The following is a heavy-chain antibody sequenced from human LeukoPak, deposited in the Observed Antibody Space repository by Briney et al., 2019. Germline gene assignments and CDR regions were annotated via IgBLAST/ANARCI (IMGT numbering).Heavy chain of an antibody. Sequence: ASVKVSCKSSGYTFTSYGISWVRQAPGEGLEWMGGISAYNGNTNYAQKLQGRVTMTTDTSTSTAYLALTSLRSDDTAVYYRAREAGQWLVAFDYWGQGTLVTVSS. J-gene: IGHJ4*02. CDR2: ISAYNGNT. V-gene: IGHV1-18*01. D-gene: IGHD6-19*01. CDR3: AREAGQWLVAFDY. CDR1: GYTFTSYG.